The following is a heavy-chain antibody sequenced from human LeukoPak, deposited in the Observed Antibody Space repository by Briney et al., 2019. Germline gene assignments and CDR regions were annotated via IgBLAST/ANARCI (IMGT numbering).Heavy chain of an antibody. CDR3: AREAATVTTRDYYYYYYMDV. V-gene: IGHV1-18*01. D-gene: IGHD4-17*01. Sequence: GASEKVSCKASGYTFTSYGISWVRQAPGQGLEWMGWISAYNGNTNYAQKLQGRVTMTTDTSTSTAYMELRSLRSDDTAVYYCAREAATVTTRDYYYYYYMDVRGKGTTVTVSS. CDR2: ISAYNGNT. CDR1: GYTFTSYG. J-gene: IGHJ6*03.